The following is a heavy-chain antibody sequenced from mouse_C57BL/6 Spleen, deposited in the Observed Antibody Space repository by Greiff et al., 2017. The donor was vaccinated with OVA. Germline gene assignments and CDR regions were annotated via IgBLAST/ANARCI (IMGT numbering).Heavy chain of an antibody. CDR3: ARSGGTAQATSAMDY. Sequence: QVQLKESGPELVKPGASVKLSCKASGYTFTSYDINWVKQRPGQGLEWIGWIYPRDGSTKYNEKFKGKATLTVDTSSSTAYMELHSLTSEDSAVYFCARSGGTAQATSAMDYWGQGTSVTVSS. V-gene: IGHV1-85*01. D-gene: IGHD3-2*02. CDR2: IYPRDGST. CDR1: GYTFTSYD. J-gene: IGHJ4*01.